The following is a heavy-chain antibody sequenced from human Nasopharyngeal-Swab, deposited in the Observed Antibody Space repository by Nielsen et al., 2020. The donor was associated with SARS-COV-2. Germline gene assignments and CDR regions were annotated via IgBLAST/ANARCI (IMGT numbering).Heavy chain of an antibody. V-gene: IGHV4-59*05. D-gene: IGHD6-13*01. CDR3: AGGWGRAIAAD. J-gene: IGHJ4*02. CDR1: GGSISSYY. Sequence: SETLSLTCTVSGGSISSYYWSWIRQPPGKGLEWIASVFYSGTTYYNPSLKSRVTTSLDTSKNQFSLNLRSVTATDTAVYYCAGGWGRAIAADWGQGTLVTVSS. CDR2: VFYSGTT.